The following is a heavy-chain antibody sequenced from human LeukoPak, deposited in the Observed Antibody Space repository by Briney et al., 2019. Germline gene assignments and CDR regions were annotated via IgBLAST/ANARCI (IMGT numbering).Heavy chain of an antibody. J-gene: IGHJ4*02. CDR2: IRFDGSKK. V-gene: IGHV3-30*02. CDR1: GFTFSTYW. D-gene: IGHD6-6*01. Sequence: QSGGSLRLSCAASGFTFSTYWMSWVRQAPGKGLEWVAFIRFDGSKKYYADSVKGRFTISRDNSKNTLYLQMNSLRAEDTAVYYCAKDSIADYWGQGTLVTVSS. CDR3: AKDSIADY.